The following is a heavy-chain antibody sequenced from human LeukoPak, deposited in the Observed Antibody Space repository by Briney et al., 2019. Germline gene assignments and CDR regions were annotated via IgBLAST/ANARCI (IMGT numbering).Heavy chain of an antibody. D-gene: IGHD4-17*01. CDR2: IYYSGST. CDR3: ARDTDGDYGGGDY. Sequence: SETLSLTCTVSGDSFSSVKDYWAWIRQPPGKGLEWIGYIYYSGSTNYNPSLKSRVTISVDTSKNQFSLKLSSVTAADTAVYYCARDTDGDYGGGDYWGQGTLVTVSS. CDR1: GDSFSSVKDY. V-gene: IGHV4-61*01. J-gene: IGHJ4*02.